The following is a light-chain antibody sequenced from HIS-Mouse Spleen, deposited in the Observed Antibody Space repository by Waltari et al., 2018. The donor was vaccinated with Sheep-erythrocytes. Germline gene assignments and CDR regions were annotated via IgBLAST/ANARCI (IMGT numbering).Light chain of an antibody. Sequence: AIQLTQSPSSLSASVGDSVTITCRASQGISSALAWYQQKPGKAPKLLIYDASSLERGVPSRFIGSGSETDFTLTISSLQPEDFATYYCQQFNSYLYTFGQGTKLGIK. CDR1: QGISSA. CDR3: QQFNSYLYT. V-gene: IGKV1-13*02. J-gene: IGKJ2*01. CDR2: DAS.